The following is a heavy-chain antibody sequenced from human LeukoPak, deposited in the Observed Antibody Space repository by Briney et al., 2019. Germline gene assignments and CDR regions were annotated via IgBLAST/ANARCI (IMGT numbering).Heavy chain of an antibody. D-gene: IGHD3-22*01. Sequence: SETLSLTCIVSGGSISSYYWSWIRQPPGKGLEWIGYIYYSGSTNYNPSLKSRVTISVDTSKNQFSLKLSSVTAADTAVYYCARISYYYDSSGYENDAFDIWGQGTMVTVSS. V-gene: IGHV4-59*08. CDR2: IYYSGST. CDR3: ARISYYYDSSGYENDAFDI. J-gene: IGHJ3*02. CDR1: GGSISSYY.